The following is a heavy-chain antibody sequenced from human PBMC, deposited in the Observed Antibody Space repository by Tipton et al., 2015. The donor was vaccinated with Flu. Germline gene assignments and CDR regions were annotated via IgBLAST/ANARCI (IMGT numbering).Heavy chain of an antibody. CDR2: INHSGST. D-gene: IGHD4-11*01. Sequence: TLSLTCAVYGGSFSGYYWSWIRQPPGKGLEWSGEINHSGSTNYNPSLKSRVTISVDTSKNQFSLKLSSVTAADTAVYYCARGGRTTVTPDYWGQGTLVTVS. V-gene: IGHV4-34*01. CDR1: GGSFSGYY. CDR3: ARGGRTTVTPDY. J-gene: IGHJ4*02.